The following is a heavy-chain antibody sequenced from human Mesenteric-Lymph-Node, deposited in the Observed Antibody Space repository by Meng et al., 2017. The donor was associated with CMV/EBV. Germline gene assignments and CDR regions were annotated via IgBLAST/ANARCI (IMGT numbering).Heavy chain of an antibody. CDR2: INPGGGNT. V-gene: IGHV1-46*01. CDR3: AGGAYYYDSSGYYYGEALDY. J-gene: IGHJ4*02. CDR1: GYTFTSYH. Sequence: ASVKVSCKSSGYTFTSYHMHWVRQAPGEGIEWMGMINPGGGNTIFAQKFQDRVTMTTDTSTTTVYMELSRPRSEDTAVYYCAGGAYYYDSSGYYYGEALDYWGQGTLVTVSS. D-gene: IGHD3-22*01.